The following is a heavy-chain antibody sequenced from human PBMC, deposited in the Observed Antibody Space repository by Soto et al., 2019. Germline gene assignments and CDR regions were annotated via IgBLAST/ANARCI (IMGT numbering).Heavy chain of an antibody. CDR2: IYDSESA. V-gene: IGHV4-31*03. D-gene: IGHD6-6*01. J-gene: IGHJ4*02. Sequence: QVQLQESGPGLVKASQTLSLICSVSGESISSGGYYWRWIRHHPGKGLEWIWYIYDSESAYYNPSLKSRVTISMNTSKNHFAMKLSSVTGADTAVYYCARASSSSSAADYWGQGTLITVSS. CDR3: ARASSSSSAADY. CDR1: GESISSGGYY.